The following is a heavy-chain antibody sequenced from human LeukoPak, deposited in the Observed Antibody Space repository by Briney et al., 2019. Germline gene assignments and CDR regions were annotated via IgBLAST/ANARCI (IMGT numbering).Heavy chain of an antibody. V-gene: IGHV3-23*01. D-gene: IGHD2-15*01. CDR3: AKELNTLILGYFDY. Sequence: GGSLRLSCAVSGITLSNYGMSWVRQGPGKGLEWVAGISDRGSTKYADSVKGRFTISRDNPKNTLYLQMDSVRAEDTAVYYCAKELNTLILGYFDYWGQGTLVTVSS. CDR1: GITLSNYG. J-gene: IGHJ4*02. CDR2: ISDRGST.